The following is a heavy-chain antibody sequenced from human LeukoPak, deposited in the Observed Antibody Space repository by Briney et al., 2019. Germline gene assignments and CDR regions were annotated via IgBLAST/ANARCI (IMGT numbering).Heavy chain of an antibody. CDR1: GFTFSSYW. V-gene: IGHV3-7*03. J-gene: IGHJ4*02. D-gene: IGHD3-10*01. CDR2: IKQDGSEK. CDR3: VRDHGSAVDH. Sequence: GGSLRLSCAASGFTFSSYWMSWVRQAPGKGLEWMANIKQDGSEKYYVDSVKGRFTISRDNAKNSLYLQMNSLQTEDTAMYYCVRDHGSAVDHWGQGTLVTVSS.